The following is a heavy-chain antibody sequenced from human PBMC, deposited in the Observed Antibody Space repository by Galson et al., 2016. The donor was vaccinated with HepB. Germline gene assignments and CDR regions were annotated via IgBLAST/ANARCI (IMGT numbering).Heavy chain of an antibody. V-gene: IGHV3-15*01. CDR2: IKRETDGGTT. Sequence: SLRLSCAVSGFSFRNTWMSWVRQGPGKGLEWVGRIKRETDGGTTDYAAAVKGRFSISRDDSKDTLYLQMKSLKTEDTGIYYCYTEDDPLTDPYTRVWTLVMGGQGTMVTVAS. CDR1: GFSFRNTW. D-gene: IGHD3-9*01. CDR3: YTEDDPLTDPYTRVWTLVM. J-gene: IGHJ3*01.